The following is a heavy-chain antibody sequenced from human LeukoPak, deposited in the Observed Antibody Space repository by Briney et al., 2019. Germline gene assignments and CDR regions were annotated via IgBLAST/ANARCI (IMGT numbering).Heavy chain of an antibody. V-gene: IGHV1-69*13. CDR3: ARAPLSGSPFDY. J-gene: IGHJ4*02. CDR1: GGTFSSYA. D-gene: IGHD1-26*01. Sequence: ASVKVSCKASGGTFSSYAISWVRQAPGQGLEWMGGIIPIFGTANYAQKSQGRVTITADESTSTAYMELSSLRSEDTAVYYCARAPLSGSPFDYWGQGTLVTVSS. CDR2: IIPIFGTA.